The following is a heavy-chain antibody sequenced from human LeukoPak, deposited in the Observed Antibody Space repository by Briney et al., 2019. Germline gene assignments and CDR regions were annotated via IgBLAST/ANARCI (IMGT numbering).Heavy chain of an antibody. CDR2: IYSGGST. D-gene: IGHD3-10*02. V-gene: IGHV3-66*01. J-gene: IGHJ6*02. CDR3: ARDLHYYVAMDV. Sequence: GGSLRLSCGASGFTVSTNYMSWVRQAPGKGLEWVSIIYSGGSTYYADSVKGRFTISRDNFKNTLYLQMNSLRAEDTALYYCARDLHYYVAMDVWGQGTTVTVSS. CDR1: GFTVSTNY.